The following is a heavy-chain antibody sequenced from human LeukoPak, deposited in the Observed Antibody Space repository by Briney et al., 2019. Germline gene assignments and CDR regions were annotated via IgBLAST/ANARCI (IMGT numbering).Heavy chain of an antibody. D-gene: IGHD4-11*01. J-gene: IGHJ4*02. Sequence: PGGSLRLSCAASGFTFSSYGMHWVRQAPGKRLEWVAFIRYDGSNKYYADSVKGRFTISRDNSKNTLYLQMNSLRAEDTAVYYCAKDYSVTQTPYYFDYWGQGTLVTVSS. CDR3: AKDYSVTQTPYYFDY. V-gene: IGHV3-30*02. CDR2: IRYDGSNK. CDR1: GFTFSSYG.